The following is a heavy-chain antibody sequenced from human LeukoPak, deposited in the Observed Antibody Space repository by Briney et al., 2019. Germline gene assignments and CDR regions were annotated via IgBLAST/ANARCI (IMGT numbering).Heavy chain of an antibody. CDR3: ARASLAVAGTSYYYYMDV. CDR2: IYYSGST. D-gene: IGHD6-19*01. CDR1: GGSISSSNW. V-gene: IGHV4-4*02. J-gene: IGHJ6*03. Sequence: PSGTLSLTCAVSGGSISSSNWWSWIRQPPGKGLEWIGYIYYSGSTNYNPSLKSRVTISVDTSKNQFSLKLSSVTAADTAVYYCARASLAVAGTSYYYYMDVWGKGTTVTISS.